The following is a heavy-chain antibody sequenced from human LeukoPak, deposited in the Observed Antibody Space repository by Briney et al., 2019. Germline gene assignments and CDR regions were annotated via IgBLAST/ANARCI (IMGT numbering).Heavy chain of an antibody. V-gene: IGHV3-21*01. CDR2: ISSSSSSYI. CDR1: GFTFSSYS. Sequence: GGSLRLSCAASGFTFSSYSMNWVRQAPGKGLEWVSSISSSSSSYIYYADSVKGRFTISRDNAKNSLYLQMNSLRAEDTAVYYCAGASSSSPGDYWGQGTLVTVSS. CDR3: AGASSSSPGDY. D-gene: IGHD6-6*01. J-gene: IGHJ4*02.